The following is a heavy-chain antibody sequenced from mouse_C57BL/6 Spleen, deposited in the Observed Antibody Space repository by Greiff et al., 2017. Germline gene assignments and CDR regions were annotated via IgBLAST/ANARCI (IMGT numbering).Heavy chain of an antibody. Sequence: EVQGVESGEGLVKPGGSLKLSCAASGFTFSSYAMSWVRQTPEKRLEWVAYISSGGDYIYYADTVKGRFTISRDNARNTLYLQMSSLKSEDTAMYYCTRNSYGSSFDYWGQGTTLTVSS. J-gene: IGHJ2*01. CDR1: GFTFSSYA. D-gene: IGHD1-1*01. V-gene: IGHV5-9-1*02. CDR3: TRNSYGSSFDY. CDR2: ISSGGDYI.